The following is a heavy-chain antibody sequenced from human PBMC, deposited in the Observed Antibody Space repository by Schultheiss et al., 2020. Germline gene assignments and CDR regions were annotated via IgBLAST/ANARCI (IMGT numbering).Heavy chain of an antibody. Sequence: SETLSLTCTVSGYSISSGYYWSWIRQPPGKGLEWIGHIYYSGSTNYNPSLKSRVTISVDTSKNQFSLKLSSVTAADTAEYYCARQKSSGYYPHYHYYGLDVWGQGTTVTVSS. D-gene: IGHD3-22*01. J-gene: IGHJ6*02. CDR3: ARQKSSGYYPHYHYYGLDV. V-gene: IGHV4-38-2*02. CDR1: GYSISSGYY. CDR2: IYYSGST.